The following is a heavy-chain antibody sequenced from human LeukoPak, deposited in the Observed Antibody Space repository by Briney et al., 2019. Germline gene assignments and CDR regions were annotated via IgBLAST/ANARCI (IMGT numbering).Heavy chain of an antibody. CDR2: ISGSGGYT. D-gene: IGHD3-22*01. V-gene: IGHV3-23*01. CDR3: PKALFYDSGGYVAVHI. CDR1: VCACNSYM. Sequence: GGSIRFCSASGVCACNSYMICVGRQAPEKGLGWVSAISGSGGYTYYADSVKGRFTISRDNSKNTLYLQMNSLRAEDTAVYRCPKALFYDSGGYVAVHIWGRGTMVTVSS. J-gene: IGHJ3*02.